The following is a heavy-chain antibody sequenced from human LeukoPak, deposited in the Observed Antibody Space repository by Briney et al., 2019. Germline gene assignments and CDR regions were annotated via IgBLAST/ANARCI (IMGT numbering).Heavy chain of an antibody. D-gene: IGHD4-17*01. CDR2: IKQDGSEK. J-gene: IGHJ3*02. CDR3: ARDLDFYGDHPYAFDI. V-gene: IGHV3-7*01. Sequence: TGGSLRLSCAASGFTFSSYWMSWVRQAPGKGLEWVANIKQDGSEKYYVDSVKGRFTISRDNAKNSLYLQMNSLRAEDTAVYYCARDLDFYGDHPYAFDIWGQGTMVTVSS. CDR1: GFTFSSYW.